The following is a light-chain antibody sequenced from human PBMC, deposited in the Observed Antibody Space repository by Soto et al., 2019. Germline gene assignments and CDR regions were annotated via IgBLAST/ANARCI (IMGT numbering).Light chain of an antibody. CDR1: SGHSSYA. CDR3: QTWGTGIQV. Sequence: QPVLTQSPSASASLGASVKLTCTLNSGHSSYAIAWHQQQPEKGPRYLMKLNSDGSHSKGDGIPDRFSGSSSGAERYLTISSLQSEDAADYYCQTWGTGIQVFGGGTKLTVL. V-gene: IGLV4-69*01. J-gene: IGLJ2*01. CDR2: LNSDGSH.